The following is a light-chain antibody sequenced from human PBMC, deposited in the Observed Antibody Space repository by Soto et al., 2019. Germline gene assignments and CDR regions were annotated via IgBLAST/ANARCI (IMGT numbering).Light chain of an antibody. Sequence: EIVMTQSPATLSVSPGERATLSCRASQSVSSNLAWYQQKPGQAPRLLIYGASTRATGIPARFSGSGSETDFTLTISSLEPEDFAVYYCQQRIKWPGTFGQGTKVDIK. CDR2: GAS. V-gene: IGKV3-15*01. CDR1: QSVSSN. CDR3: QQRIKWPGT. J-gene: IGKJ1*01.